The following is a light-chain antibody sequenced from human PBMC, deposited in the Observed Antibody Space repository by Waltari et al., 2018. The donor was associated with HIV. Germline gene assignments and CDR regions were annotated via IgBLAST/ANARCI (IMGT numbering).Light chain of an antibody. CDR1: RSDIGTNY. CDR3: ASWDDSLGGRWV. J-gene: IGLJ3*02. V-gene: IGLV1-47*01. CDR2: RNI. Sequence: QPPSTSGTPGQTVTISCSGTRSDIGTNYVYWYQQVPGTAPKLLIYRNIQRPSGVPARFSGSKSGTSASLAISGLRSEDEAHYHCASWDDSLGGRWVFGGGTKLTVL.